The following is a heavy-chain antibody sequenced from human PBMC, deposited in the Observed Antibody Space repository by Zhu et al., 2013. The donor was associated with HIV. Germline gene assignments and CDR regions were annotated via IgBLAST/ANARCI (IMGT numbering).Heavy chain of an antibody. V-gene: IGHV1-8*01. D-gene: IGHD5-18*01. CDR3: ARGPEDSYGTALKFRY. Sequence: QVQLVQSGAEVKKPGASVKVSCKASGYTFTSYDINWVRQATGQGLEWMGWMNPNSGNTGYAQKFQGRVTMTRNTSISTAYMELSSLRSEDTAVYYCARGPEDSYGTALKFRYWGQGTLVTVSS. CDR1: GYTFTSYD. J-gene: IGHJ4*02. CDR2: MNPNSGNT.